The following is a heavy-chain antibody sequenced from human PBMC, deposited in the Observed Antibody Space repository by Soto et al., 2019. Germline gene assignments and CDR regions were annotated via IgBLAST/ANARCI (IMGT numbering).Heavy chain of an antibody. V-gene: IGHV3-74*01. CDR3: AKGCMYNSGHLDY. CDR2: INSDGSDI. J-gene: IGHJ4*02. Sequence: EVQLVESGGTLVQPGGSLRLSCAASGFTFRGYWMYWVRQAPGKGLVWVSRINSDGSDISYADSVKGRFTISRDNAKNTLYLQMNTLGAGDAAVYYCAKGCMYNSGHLDYWGLGTRVTVSS. CDR1: GFTFRGYW. D-gene: IGHD6-25*01.